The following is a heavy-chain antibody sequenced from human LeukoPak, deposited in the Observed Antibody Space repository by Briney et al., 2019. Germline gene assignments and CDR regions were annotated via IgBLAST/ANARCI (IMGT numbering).Heavy chain of an antibody. Sequence: PGGSLRLSCAASGFTFSSYGMHWVRQAPGKGLEWVAVIWYDGSNKYHADSVKGRFTISRDNSKNTLYLEMNSLRTEDTAVYYCARDNPHGSGSDSWGQGTLVTVSS. CDR1: GFTFSSYG. J-gene: IGHJ4*02. CDR2: IWYDGSNK. CDR3: ARDNPHGSGSDS. V-gene: IGHV3-33*01. D-gene: IGHD3-10*01.